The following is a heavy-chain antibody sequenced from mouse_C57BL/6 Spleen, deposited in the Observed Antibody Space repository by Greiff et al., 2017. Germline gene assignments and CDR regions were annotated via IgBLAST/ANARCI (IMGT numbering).Heavy chain of an antibody. Sequence: EVQLVESGGGLVKPGGSLKLSCAASGFTFSDYGMHWVRQAPEKGLEWVAYISSGSSTIYYADTVKGRFTLSRDNAKNTLFLQMPSLRSEDTAMYYCARGYDYDGAMDYWGQGTSVTVSS. CDR1: GFTFSDYG. J-gene: IGHJ4*01. D-gene: IGHD2-4*01. CDR3: ARGYDYDGAMDY. V-gene: IGHV5-17*01. CDR2: ISSGSSTI.